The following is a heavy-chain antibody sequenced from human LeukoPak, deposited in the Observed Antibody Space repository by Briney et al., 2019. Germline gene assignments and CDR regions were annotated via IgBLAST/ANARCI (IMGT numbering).Heavy chain of an antibody. V-gene: IGHV4-39*01. CDR1: GGSISSSTYY. D-gene: IGHD1-26*01. Sequence: SGTLSLTCTVSGGSISSSTYYWGWIRQPPGKGLEWIGSIYYSGSTYYNSSLKSRVTISIDTSKNQVSLNLTSMTAADTAVYYCAKSGGYGLIDYWGQGTLVTVSS. J-gene: IGHJ4*01. CDR3: AKSGGYGLIDY. CDR2: IYYSGST.